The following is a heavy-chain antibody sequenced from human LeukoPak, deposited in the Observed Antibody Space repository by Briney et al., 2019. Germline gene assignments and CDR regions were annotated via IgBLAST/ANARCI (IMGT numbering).Heavy chain of an antibody. Sequence: ASVKVSCKASGYTFTSYAMNWVRQAPGQGLEWMGWINTNTGNPTYAQGFTGRFVFSLDTSVSTAYLQISSLKAEDTAVYYCARNHYVWGSYPFDYWGQGTLVTVSS. CDR1: GYTFTSYA. CDR2: INTNTGNP. D-gene: IGHD3-16*02. J-gene: IGHJ4*02. CDR3: ARNHYVWGSYPFDY. V-gene: IGHV7-4-1*02.